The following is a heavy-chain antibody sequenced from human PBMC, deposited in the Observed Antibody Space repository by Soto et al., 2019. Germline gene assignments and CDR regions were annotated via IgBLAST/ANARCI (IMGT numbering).Heavy chain of an antibody. V-gene: IGHV3-30*18. D-gene: IGHD3-3*01. CDR1: GFTFSSYG. Sequence: QVQLVESGGGVVQPGRSLRLSCAASGFTFSSYGMHWVRQAPGKGLEWVAVISYDGSNKYYADSVKGRFTISRDNSKNTLYLQMNSLRAEDTAVYYCAKESMPGDFWSGGYYYYYGMDVWGQGTTVTVSS. CDR3: AKESMPGDFWSGGYYYYYGMDV. CDR2: ISYDGSNK. J-gene: IGHJ6*02.